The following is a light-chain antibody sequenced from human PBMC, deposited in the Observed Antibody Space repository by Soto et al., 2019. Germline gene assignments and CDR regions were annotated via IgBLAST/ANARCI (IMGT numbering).Light chain of an antibody. CDR2: DTT. Sequence: VVTQEPSLTVSPGGTVTLTCGSSTGAVTSGHWPYWFQRKPGQAPTTLIYDTTNKQSWTPARFSGSLLGGKAALTLSGGAPEEGGDYYCFPSQGRARVFGGGTKLPVL. CDR1: TGAVTSGHW. J-gene: IGLJ2*01. V-gene: IGLV7-46*01. CDR3: FPSQGRARV.